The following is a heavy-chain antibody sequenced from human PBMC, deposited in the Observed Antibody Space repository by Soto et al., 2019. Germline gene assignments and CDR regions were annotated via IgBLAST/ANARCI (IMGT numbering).Heavy chain of an antibody. V-gene: IGHV4-39*01. CDR3: ARQRNYFGAATSYNNFDY. CDR1: GASINSGSYY. D-gene: IGHD3-10*01. CDR2: IYYSGST. Sequence: PSETLSLTCTVSGASINSGSYYWGWIRQPPGQGLEWIASIYYSGSTFYNPSLKSRVTIFVDASKKQFSLKLNSVTAADTAVYYCARQRNYFGAATSYNNFDYWGPGTLVTVSS. J-gene: IGHJ4*02.